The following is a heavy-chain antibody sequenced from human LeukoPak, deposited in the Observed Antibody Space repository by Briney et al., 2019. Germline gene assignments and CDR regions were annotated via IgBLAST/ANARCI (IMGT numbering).Heavy chain of an antibody. CDR1: GYTFTSYY. Sequence: ASVKVSCKASGYTFTSYYMHWVRQATGQGLEWMGWMNPNSGNTGYAQKFQGRVTITRNTSISTAYMELSSLRSEDTAVYYCARVRYRLAETYIDYWGQGTLVAVSS. J-gene: IGHJ4*02. CDR3: ARVRYRLAETYIDY. D-gene: IGHD3-16*01. CDR2: MNPNSGNT. V-gene: IGHV1-8*03.